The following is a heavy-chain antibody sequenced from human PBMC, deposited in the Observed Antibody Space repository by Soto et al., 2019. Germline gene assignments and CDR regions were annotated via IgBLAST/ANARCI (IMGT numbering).Heavy chain of an antibody. CDR3: ARDHRYYDSSGYYSWFDP. D-gene: IGHD3-22*01. CDR1: GFTFSSYS. CDR2: ISSSSSTI. Sequence: PVGSLRLSCAASGFTFSSYSMNWVRQAPGKGLEWVSYISSSSSTIYYADSVKGRFTISRDNAKNSLYLQMNSLRDEDTAVYYCARDHRYYDSSGYYSWFDPWGQGTLVTVSS. J-gene: IGHJ5*02. V-gene: IGHV3-48*02.